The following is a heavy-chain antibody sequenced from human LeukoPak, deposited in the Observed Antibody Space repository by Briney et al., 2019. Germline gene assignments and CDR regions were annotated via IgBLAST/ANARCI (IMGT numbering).Heavy chain of an antibody. CDR2: IKQDGSEK. Sequence: PGGSLRLSCAASGFTFSSYWMSWVRQAPGKGLEWVANIKQDGSEKYYVDSVKGRFTISRDNAKNSLYLQMNSLRAEDTAVYYCARESGSYVMGYFDLWGRGTLVTVSS. V-gene: IGHV3-7*01. CDR3: ARESGSYVMGYFDL. J-gene: IGHJ2*01. D-gene: IGHD1-26*01. CDR1: GFTFSSYW.